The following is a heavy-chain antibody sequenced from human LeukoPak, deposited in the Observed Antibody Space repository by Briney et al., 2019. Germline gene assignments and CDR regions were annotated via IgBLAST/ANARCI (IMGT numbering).Heavy chain of an antibody. V-gene: IGHV3-30*02. CDR3: AKDVPSRGSFDY. CDR1: GFTFSSYG. D-gene: IGHD2-15*01. CDR2: IRYDGSNK. Sequence: PGGSLRLSCAASGFTFSSYGMHWVRQAPGKGLEWVAFIRYDGSNKYYADSVKGRFTISRDNSKNTLYLQMNSLRAEDTAVCYCAKDVPSRGSFDYWGQGTLVTVSS. J-gene: IGHJ4*02.